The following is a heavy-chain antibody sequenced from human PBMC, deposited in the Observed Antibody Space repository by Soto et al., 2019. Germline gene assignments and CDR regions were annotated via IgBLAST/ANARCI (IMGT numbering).Heavy chain of an antibody. CDR3: AADPPFIYSSSSGPGYYYGMDV. Sequence: GASVKGSCKASGFTFTSSAVQWVRQARGQRLEWIGWIVVGSGNTNYAQKFQERVTITRDMSTSTAYMEPSSLRSEDTAVYYCAADPPFIYSSSSGPGYYYGMDVWGQGTTVTVSS. CDR1: GFTFTSSA. J-gene: IGHJ6*02. V-gene: IGHV1-58*01. D-gene: IGHD6-6*01. CDR2: IVVGSGNT.